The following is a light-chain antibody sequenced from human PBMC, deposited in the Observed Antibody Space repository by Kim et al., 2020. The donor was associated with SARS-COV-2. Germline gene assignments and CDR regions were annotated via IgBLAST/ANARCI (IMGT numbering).Light chain of an antibody. V-gene: IGKV1-8*01. CDR3: LQYDSYPWA. J-gene: IGKJ1*01. CDR1: EGVSRN. CDR2: TTF. Sequence: ASTGDRVTITCRASEGVSRNLARYQQTPGKVPKLLIHTTFFLESGVPSRFSGSGSGTDFTLTISGLQSEDFATYYCLQYDSYPWAFGPGTKVDIK.